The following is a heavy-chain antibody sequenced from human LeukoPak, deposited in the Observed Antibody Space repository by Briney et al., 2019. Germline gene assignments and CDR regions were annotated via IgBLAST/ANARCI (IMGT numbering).Heavy chain of an antibody. Sequence: SETLSLTCTVSGGSISSSCYYWGWIRQPPGKGLEWIGSIYYSGSTYYNPSHKRRVTISVDTSKNPFSMKLISVTAAHTAVYYCARHQCSPDWASPFNLVDPWGQGTLVTVSS. D-gene: IGHD3-9*01. CDR3: ARHQCSPDWASPFNLVDP. V-gene: IGHV4-39*01. CDR2: IYYSGST. CDR1: GGSISSSCYY. J-gene: IGHJ5*02.